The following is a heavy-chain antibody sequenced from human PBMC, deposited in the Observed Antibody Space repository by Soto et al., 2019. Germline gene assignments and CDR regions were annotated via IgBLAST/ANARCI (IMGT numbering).Heavy chain of an antibody. Sequence: GGSLRLSCAASGFTFDDYAMHWVRQAPGKGLEWVSLISWDGGSTYYADSVKGRFTISRDNSKNSLYLQMNSLRAEDTALYYCAKDMPHRYEGSGYPGAYYYYGMDVWGQGTTVTVSS. J-gene: IGHJ6*02. CDR3: AKDMPHRYEGSGYPGAYYYYGMDV. D-gene: IGHD3-10*01. CDR2: ISWDGGST. V-gene: IGHV3-43D*03. CDR1: GFTFDDYA.